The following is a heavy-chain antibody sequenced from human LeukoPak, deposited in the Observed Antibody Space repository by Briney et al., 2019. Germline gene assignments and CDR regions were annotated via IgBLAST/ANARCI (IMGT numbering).Heavy chain of an antibody. V-gene: IGHV3-73*01. CDR1: GFTFSGSA. CDR3: TRLFAGNWFDP. J-gene: IGHJ5*02. CDR2: IRSKSNSYAT. Sequence: PGWSLRLSCAASGFTFSGSAMHWVRQASGNGVEWLGRIRSKSNSYATAYTASVKGRFTISRDDSQNTAYLQMNSLKTEDTAVYYCTRLFAGNWFDPWGQGTLVTVSS.